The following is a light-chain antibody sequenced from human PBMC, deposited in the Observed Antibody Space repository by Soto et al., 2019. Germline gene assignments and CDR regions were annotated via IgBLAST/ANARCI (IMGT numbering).Light chain of an antibody. CDR3: CSYAGSSSVV. V-gene: IGLV2-23*02. CDR1: SSDIGRYDF. J-gene: IGLJ2*01. CDR2: EVN. Sequence: QSALAQPASVSGSPGQSITISCTGSSSDIGRYDFVSWYQQLPGKAPKLLLFEVNHRPSGVSDRFSGSKSGNTASLTISGLQAEDEADYYCCSYAGSSSVVFGGGTKVTVL.